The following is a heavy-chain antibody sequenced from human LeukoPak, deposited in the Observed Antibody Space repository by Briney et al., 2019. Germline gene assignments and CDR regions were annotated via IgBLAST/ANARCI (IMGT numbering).Heavy chain of an antibody. V-gene: IGHV3-9*03. D-gene: IGHD6-6*01. CDR2: VGWNSGSI. J-gene: IGHJ3*02. CDR1: GFTFDDYA. CDR3: AKDIYSSSSGAFDI. Sequence: GRSLRLSCAASGFTFDDYAMHWVRQAPGKGLEWVSGVGWNSGSIGYADSVKGRFTISRDNAKNSLYLQMNSLRAEDMALYYCAKDIYSSSSGAFDIWGQGTMVTVSS.